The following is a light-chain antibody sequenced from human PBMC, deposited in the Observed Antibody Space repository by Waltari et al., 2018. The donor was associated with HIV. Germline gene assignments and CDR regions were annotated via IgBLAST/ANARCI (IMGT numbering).Light chain of an antibody. CDR2: DDF. CDR1: NLGGKS. Sequence: SYVLTQPSSVSLAPGKTVTITCGGDNLGGKSVHWYQQKPGQAPLLGISDDFARPSGMRGRLSGSKAETTATLTISGVEAGDEADYYCQVWDITSDRVVFGGGTHLTVL. V-gene: IGLV3-21*04. CDR3: QVWDITSDRVV. J-gene: IGLJ2*01.